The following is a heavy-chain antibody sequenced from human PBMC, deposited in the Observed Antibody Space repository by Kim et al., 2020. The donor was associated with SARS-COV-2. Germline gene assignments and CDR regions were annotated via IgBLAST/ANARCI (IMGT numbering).Heavy chain of an antibody. CDR2: INHSGST. Sequence: SETLSLTCAVYGGSFSGYYWSWIRQPPGKGLEWIGEINHSGSTNYNPSLKSRVTISVDTSKNQFSLKLSSVTAADTAVDYCARGYSSSWYLDYWGQGTLV. J-gene: IGHJ4*02. CDR1: GGSFSGYY. D-gene: IGHD6-13*01. CDR3: ARGYSSSWYLDY. V-gene: IGHV4-34*01.